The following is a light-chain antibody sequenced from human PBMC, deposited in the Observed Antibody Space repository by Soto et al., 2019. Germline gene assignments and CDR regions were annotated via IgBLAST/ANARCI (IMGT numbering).Light chain of an antibody. CDR1: QSVSSNY. J-gene: IGKJ1*01. CDR2: DVS. Sequence: EIVLTQSPGTLSLSPGERATLSCRSSQSVSSNYLAWYQQKPDQAPRLVIYDVSGRATGIPDRFSGSGSGTDVTLPISRLEPEDFAVYYCQQYGSSPTFGQGTKVEIK. CDR3: QQYGSSPT. V-gene: IGKV3-20*01.